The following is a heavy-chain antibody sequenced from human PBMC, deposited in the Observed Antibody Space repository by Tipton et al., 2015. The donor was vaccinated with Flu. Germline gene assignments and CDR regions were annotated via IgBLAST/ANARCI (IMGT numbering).Heavy chain of an antibody. D-gene: IGHD3-22*01. CDR3: ARDDGLTNDSSGRGCFYY. J-gene: IGHJ4*02. Sequence: TLSLTCVVHGGSFSGYYWSWIRRPPGKGLEWIGEINHSGSTNYNPSLKSRVTISLDTSKNQFSLNLGSVTAADTAVYYCARDDGLTNDSSGRGCFYYWGQGTLVTGSS. CDR1: GGSFSGYY. V-gene: IGHV4-34*01. CDR2: INHSGST.